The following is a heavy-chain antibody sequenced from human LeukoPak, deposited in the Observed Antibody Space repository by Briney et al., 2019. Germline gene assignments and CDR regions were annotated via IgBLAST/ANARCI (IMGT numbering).Heavy chain of an antibody. J-gene: IGHJ4*02. CDR1: GFNFSSFE. CDR2: ISSSGSTK. Sequence: GGSLRLSCAASGFNFSSFEMNWVRQAPGKGLEGVSYISSSGSTKYYSDSVKGRFIISRDNAKNSLFLLMNGLGAEDTAVYYCARDQAVAGPFWGQGTLVTVSS. D-gene: IGHD6-19*01. V-gene: IGHV3-48*03. CDR3: ARDQAVAGPF.